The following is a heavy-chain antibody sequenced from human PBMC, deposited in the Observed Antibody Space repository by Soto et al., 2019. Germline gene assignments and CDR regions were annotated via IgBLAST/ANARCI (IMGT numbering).Heavy chain of an antibody. V-gene: IGHV3-30*18. CDR2: ISFDGSKK. Sequence: VQLVESGGGVVQPGRSLRLSCAASGFTFSSSGMHWVRQAPGKGLEWVAVISFDGSKKYYADSVKGRFTISRDNSKNTLSRQMNSLRAEDTAVYYCAKDTSEGEYFPQWGKGTPVTVSS. J-gene: IGHJ1*01. CDR3: AKDTSEGEYFPQ. CDR1: GFTFSSSG.